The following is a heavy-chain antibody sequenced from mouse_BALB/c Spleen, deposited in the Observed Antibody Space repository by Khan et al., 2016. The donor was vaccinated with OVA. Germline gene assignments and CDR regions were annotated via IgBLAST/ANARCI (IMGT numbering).Heavy chain of an antibody. CDR3: ARYYGNYGWYFDV. D-gene: IGHD2-1*01. CDR1: GFSLTSYG. J-gene: IGHJ1*01. CDR2: IWTGGSK. Sequence: VQLQESGPGLVAPSQSLSITCTVSGFSLTSYGVHWVRQPPGKGLEWLGVIWTGGSKNYNSALMSRLSISKDNSKSQVFLKMNSLQTDDTAMYYFARYYGNYGWYFDVWGAGTTVTVSS. V-gene: IGHV2-9*02.